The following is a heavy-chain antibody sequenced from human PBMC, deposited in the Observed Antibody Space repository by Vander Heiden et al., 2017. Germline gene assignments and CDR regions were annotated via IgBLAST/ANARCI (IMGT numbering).Heavy chain of an antibody. Sequence: QITLKESGPTLVKPTQTLTLTCTFSEFSLMTSGVGVGWLRQPPGKAPEWLALIYWNDLKRYSPSLNNRLFITMDTSKDQVVLTMTNMDPLDTATYYCAYHDWFFHVWGRGTLVTVSS. V-gene: IGHV2-5*01. J-gene: IGHJ2*01. CDR3: AYHDWFFHV. CDR2: IYWNDLK. CDR1: EFSLMTSGVG.